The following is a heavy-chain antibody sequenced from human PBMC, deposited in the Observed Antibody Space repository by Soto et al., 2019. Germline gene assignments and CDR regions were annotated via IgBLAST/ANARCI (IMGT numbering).Heavy chain of an antibody. J-gene: IGHJ6*02. CDR1: GGSISSGGYY. V-gene: IGHV4-31*03. CDR3: ARDEEVNYADYGGSDHYYGMDV. CDR2: IYYTGST. Sequence: QVQLQESGPGLVKPSQTLSLTCTVSGGSISSGGYYWSWIRQHPGKGLEWIGYIYYTGSTYYNPSLKSRVPISVDASKNQFSLKLTSVTAADTAVYYCARDEEVNYADYGGSDHYYGMDVWGQGTTVTVSS. D-gene: IGHD4-17*01.